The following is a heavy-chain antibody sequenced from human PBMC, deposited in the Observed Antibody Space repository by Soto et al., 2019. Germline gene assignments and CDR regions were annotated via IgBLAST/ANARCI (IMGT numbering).Heavy chain of an antibody. V-gene: IGHV6-1*01. D-gene: IGHD6-6*01. CDR2: TYYRSKWYN. J-gene: IGHJ6*02. CDR3: ERDRLVAARPRYYYYGMGV. Sequence: SQTLSLTCAISGDSVSSNSAAWNWIRQSPSRGLEWLGRTYYRSKWYNDYAVSVKSRITINPDTSKNQFSLQLNSVTPEDTAVYYCERDRLVAARPRYYYYGMGVCGQGTTVTVSS. CDR1: GDSVSSNSAA.